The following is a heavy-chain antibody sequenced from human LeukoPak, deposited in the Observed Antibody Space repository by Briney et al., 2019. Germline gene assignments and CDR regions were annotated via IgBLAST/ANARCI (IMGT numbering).Heavy chain of an antibody. CDR1: GGSISIYY. Sequence: PSETLSLTCSVSGGSISIYYWTWIRQIPGKGLEWIGYIYYTGTTNYNPLFESRATISVDTSKNQFSLKLTAVTAADTAVYFCARGEDFERYYLAYWGQGTLVTVSS. J-gene: IGHJ4*02. V-gene: IGHV4-59*01. D-gene: IGHD3-9*01. CDR2: IYYTGTT. CDR3: ARGEDFERYYLAY.